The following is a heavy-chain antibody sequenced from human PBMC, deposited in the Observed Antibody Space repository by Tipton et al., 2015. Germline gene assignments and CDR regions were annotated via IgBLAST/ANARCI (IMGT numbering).Heavy chain of an antibody. CDR3: ARDLELGMDV. V-gene: IGHV4-38-2*02. CDR2: IFHRGDT. Sequence: TLSLTCDVSGYSISSGYYWGWIRQPPGKGLEWIGGIFHRGDTNYNPSLKSRVTISLDTSKNQFSLKMSSGTAADTAVYFCARDLELGMDVWGQGTTVTVS. CDR1: GYSISSGYY. D-gene: IGHD1-7*01. J-gene: IGHJ6*02.